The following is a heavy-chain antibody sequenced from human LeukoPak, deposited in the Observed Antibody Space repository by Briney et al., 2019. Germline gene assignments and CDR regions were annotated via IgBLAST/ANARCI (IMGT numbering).Heavy chain of an antibody. CDR2: VQGDGNNL. CDR1: GFPFSSYA. V-gene: IGHV3-74*01. J-gene: IGHJ4*02. D-gene: IGHD1-26*01. CDR3: ARARVGDPTDY. Sequence: GGSLRLSCAASGFPFSSYAMYWVRQAPGKGLVWVSRVQGDGNNLGYGDSVKGRFTIFRDNAKNTLYLQMNSLRPDDTAVYYCARARVGDPTDYWGQGTLVTVSS.